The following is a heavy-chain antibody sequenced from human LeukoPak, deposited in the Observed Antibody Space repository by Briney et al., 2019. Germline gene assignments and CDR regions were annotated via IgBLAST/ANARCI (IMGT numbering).Heavy chain of an antibody. CDR2: IYYSGST. D-gene: IGHD3-10*01. J-gene: IGHJ5*02. Sequence: PSETLSLTCTVSGGSISSYYWSWIRQPPGKGLEWIGYIYYSGSTNYNPSLKSRVTISVDTSKNQFSLKLSSVTAADIAVYYCATIWFGESHQFDPWGQGTLVTVSS. CDR1: GGSISSYY. V-gene: IGHV4-59*01. CDR3: ATIWFGESHQFDP.